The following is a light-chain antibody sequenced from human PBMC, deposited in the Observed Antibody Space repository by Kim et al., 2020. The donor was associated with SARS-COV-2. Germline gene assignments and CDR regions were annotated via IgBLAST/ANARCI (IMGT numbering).Light chain of an antibody. CDR2: DVS. J-gene: IGLJ2*01. V-gene: IGLV2-14*03. CDR1: SSDVGGYNY. Sequence: HSITISCTGTSSDVGGYNYVSWYQQHPGKVPKLMIYDVSSRPSGVSNRVSGSKSGNTASLTISGLQTEDEADYYCSSYTSSSTLVFGAGTQLTVL. CDR3: SSYTSSSTLV.